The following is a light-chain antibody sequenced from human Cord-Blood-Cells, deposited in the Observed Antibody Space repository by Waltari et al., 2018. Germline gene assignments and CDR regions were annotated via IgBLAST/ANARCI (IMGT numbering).Light chain of an antibody. V-gene: IGLV2-23*01. CDR2: EGS. CDR3: CSYAGSSTEV. CDR1: SSDVGSYNL. Sequence: QSALTQPASVSGSPGQSITISCTGTSSDVGSYNLVSWYQQHPGKAPKLMIYEGSKRPSGVSNRFSGSKSGNTASLTISGLRAEDEADYYCCSYAGSSTEVFGGGTKLTVL. J-gene: IGLJ2*01.